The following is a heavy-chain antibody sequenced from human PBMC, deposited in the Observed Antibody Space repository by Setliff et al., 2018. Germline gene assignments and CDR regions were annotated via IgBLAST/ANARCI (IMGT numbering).Heavy chain of an antibody. CDR3: ARDLYNSGSDY. CDR2: INPNSGAT. CDR1: GYTFTSYR. V-gene: IGHV1-2*06. D-gene: IGHD6-25*01. Sequence: GASVKVSCKASGYTFTSYRIRRVRQAPGQGLEWMGRINPNSGATNFAQKFQGRVTMTRDTSISTDYIDLSRLRSDDTAVYYCARDLYNSGSDYWGQGTLVTVSS. J-gene: IGHJ4*02.